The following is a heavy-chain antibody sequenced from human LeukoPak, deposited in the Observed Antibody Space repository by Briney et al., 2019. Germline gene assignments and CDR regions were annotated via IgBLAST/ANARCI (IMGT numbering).Heavy chain of an antibody. Sequence: PSETLSLTCIVSGGSIYGSVYYWGWIRQSPGKGLEWIGTVYYTGSTYYNPSLKSRVIISVDTSKNQFSLQLNSVTAADTAVYYCVRHDGRGGATMGAFDSWGQGSLVTVSS. CDR3: VRHDGRGGATMGAFDS. J-gene: IGHJ5*01. CDR2: VYYTGST. V-gene: IGHV4-39*01. D-gene: IGHD4/OR15-4a*01. CDR1: GGSIYGSVYY.